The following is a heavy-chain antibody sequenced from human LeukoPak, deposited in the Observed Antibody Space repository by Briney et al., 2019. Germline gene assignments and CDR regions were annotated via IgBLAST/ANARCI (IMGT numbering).Heavy chain of an antibody. CDR2: INGRGDTT. CDR1: GFTFSSYA. D-gene: IGHD1-26*01. CDR3: AKKLASGGTYTKSFDS. V-gene: IGHV3-23*01. Sequence: GGSLRLSCAASGFTFSSYAMTWVRQAPGKGLEWVSIINGRGDTTYYLDSVKGRFTISRDNSENTLYLQMNSLRAEDTAVYYCAKKLASGGTYTKSFDSWGPGSLVTVSS. J-gene: IGHJ4*02.